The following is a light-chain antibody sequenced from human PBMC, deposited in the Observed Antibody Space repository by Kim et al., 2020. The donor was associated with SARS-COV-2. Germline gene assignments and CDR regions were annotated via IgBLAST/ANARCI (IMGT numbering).Light chain of an antibody. CDR1: QSVSSN. V-gene: IGKV3-15*01. Sequence: EIVMTQSPATLSVSPGERATLSCRASQSVSSNLAWYQQKPGQAPRLLIYGASIRATGIPARFSGSGSGTEFTLTISSLQSEDFAVYYCQQYNNWFPVTFGGGTKVDIK. CDR3: QQYNNWFPVT. J-gene: IGKJ4*01. CDR2: GAS.